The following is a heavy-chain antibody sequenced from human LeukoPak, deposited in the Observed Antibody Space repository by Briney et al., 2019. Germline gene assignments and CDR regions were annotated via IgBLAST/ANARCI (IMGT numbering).Heavy chain of an antibody. J-gene: IGHJ4*02. V-gene: IGHV3-23*01. CDR3: AKRPPKDKFGSSPFDF. D-gene: IGHD6-6*01. CDR2: ISGSRGST. Sequence: GGSLRLSCAASGFTFSSYAMSWVRQAPGKGLECVSTISGSRGSTYYADSVKGRFTISRDNSKNTLYLQMNSLIAEDTAVYYCAKRPPKDKFGSSPFDFWGQGTLVTVSS. CDR1: GFTFSSYA.